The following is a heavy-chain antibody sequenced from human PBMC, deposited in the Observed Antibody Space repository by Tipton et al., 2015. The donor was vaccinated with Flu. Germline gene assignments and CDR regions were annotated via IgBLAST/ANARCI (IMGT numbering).Heavy chain of an antibody. J-gene: IGHJ4*02. CDR1: GGSFSGYY. CDR2: INHSGST. V-gene: IGHV4-34*01. D-gene: IGHD3-3*01. Sequence: TLSLTCAVYGGSFSGYYWSWIRQPPGKGLEWIGEINHSGSTNYNPSLKSRVTISVDTSKNQFSLKLSSVTAADTAVYYCARSRGDFWSGCDYWGQGTLVTVSS. CDR3: ARSRGDFWSGCDY.